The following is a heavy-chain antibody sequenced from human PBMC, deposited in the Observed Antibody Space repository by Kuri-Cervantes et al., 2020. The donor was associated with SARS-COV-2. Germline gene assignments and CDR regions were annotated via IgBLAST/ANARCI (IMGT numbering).Heavy chain of an antibody. CDR3: AGSTPFRQLVVISQGGAFDI. Sequence: ASVTVSCKASGYTFTGYYMHWVRQAPGQGLEWMGWIDPNSGGTNYAQKFQGWDTMTRDTSISTVYMELSRLRSDDTAMYYCAGSTPFRQLVVISQGGAFDIWGQGTMVTVSS. J-gene: IGHJ3*02. CDR1: GYTFTGYY. D-gene: IGHD3-22*01. CDR2: IDPNSGGT. V-gene: IGHV1-2*04.